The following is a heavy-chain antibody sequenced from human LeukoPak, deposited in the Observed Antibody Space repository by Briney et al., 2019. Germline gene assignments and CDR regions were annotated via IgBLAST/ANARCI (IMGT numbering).Heavy chain of an antibody. Sequence: ASVKVSCTASGGTFSSYAISWVRQAPGQGLEWMGGIIPIFGTANYAQKFQGRVTITADESTSTAYMELSSLRSEDTAVYYCARDRGISDYYYYGMDVWGQGTTVTVSS. CDR2: IIPIFGTA. CDR3: ARDRGISDYYYYGMDV. J-gene: IGHJ6*02. V-gene: IGHV1-69*13. D-gene: IGHD3-10*01. CDR1: GGTFSSYA.